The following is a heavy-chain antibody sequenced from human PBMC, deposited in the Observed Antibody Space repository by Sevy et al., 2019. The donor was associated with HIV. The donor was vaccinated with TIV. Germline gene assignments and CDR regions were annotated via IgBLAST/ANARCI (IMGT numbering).Heavy chain of an antibody. D-gene: IGHD3-16*01. CDR1: GFTFSNAW. V-gene: IGHV3-15*01. Sequence: GGSLRLSCTASGFTFSNAWMTWVRQTPERGLEWVALIKPITDAGTTDYAAPVQGRFTISRDDSKNTVYLELNSVKTEDTAVYYCTAGPVSFWGQGTLVTVSS. J-gene: IGHJ4*02. CDR2: IKPITDAGTT. CDR3: TAGPVSF.